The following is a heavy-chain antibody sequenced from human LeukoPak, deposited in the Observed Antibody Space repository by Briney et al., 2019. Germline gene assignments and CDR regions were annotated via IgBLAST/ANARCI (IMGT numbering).Heavy chain of an antibody. Sequence: SETLSLTCSVSGYTISSGHYWAWIRQPPGKGLEWIGPMYHSGTTYYNPSLRSRVTMSVDTSKNQFSLKLSSVTAAHTAVYYCARGKNFEAFDVWGQGAMVTVSS. CDR3: ARGKNFEAFDV. CDR1: GYTISSGHY. V-gene: IGHV4-38-2*02. CDR2: MYHSGTT. J-gene: IGHJ3*01. D-gene: IGHD1-7*01.